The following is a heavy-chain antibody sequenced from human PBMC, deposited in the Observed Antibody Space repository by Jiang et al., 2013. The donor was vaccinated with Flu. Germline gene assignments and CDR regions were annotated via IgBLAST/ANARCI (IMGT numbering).Heavy chain of an antibody. V-gene: IGHV3-33*01. J-gene: IGHJ6*03. CDR1: GFTFSDSG. CDR2: IWYNGGNK. D-gene: IGHD2-21*01. Sequence: AASGFTFSDSGMHWVRQAPGKGLEWVAVIWYNGGNKYYADSVKGRFTISRDNSKNTLYLQMNSLRAEDAAVYYCARDVIAENTLGDFYYYMDVWGKGT. CDR3: ARDVIAENTLGDFYYYMDV.